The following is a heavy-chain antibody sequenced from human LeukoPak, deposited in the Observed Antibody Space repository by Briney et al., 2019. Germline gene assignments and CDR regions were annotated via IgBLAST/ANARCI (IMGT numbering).Heavy chain of an antibody. CDR1: GDSDSSNSVA. V-gene: IGHV6-1*01. J-gene: IGHJ4*02. D-gene: IGHD4-17*01. CDR3: ARDHDYGDYGTYEDY. CDR2: TYYRSRWYN. Sequence: SQTLSLTCAISGDSDSSNSVAWNWVRQSPSRGLEWLGRTYYRSRWYNDYAVSVKSRITINPDTSKNQFSLQLNSVTPEDTAVYYCARDHDYGDYGTYEDYWGQGTLVTVSS.